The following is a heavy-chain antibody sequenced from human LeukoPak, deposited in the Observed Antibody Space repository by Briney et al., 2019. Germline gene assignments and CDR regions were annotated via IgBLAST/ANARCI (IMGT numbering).Heavy chain of an antibody. D-gene: IGHD3-3*01. Sequence: GGSLRLSCAASGFTFSIYSMNWVRQAPGKGLEWVSSIGGSSTSIYYADSVKGRFTISRDNAKNSLYLQMKSLRAEDTAVYYCARDSYFWSGYYSLGWFDPWGQGTLVTVSS. J-gene: IGHJ5*02. CDR3: ARDSYFWSGYYSLGWFDP. CDR1: GFTFSIYS. V-gene: IGHV3-21*01. CDR2: IGGSSTSI.